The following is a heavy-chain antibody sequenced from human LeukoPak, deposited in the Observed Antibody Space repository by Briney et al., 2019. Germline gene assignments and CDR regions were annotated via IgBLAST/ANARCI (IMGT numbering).Heavy chain of an antibody. V-gene: IGHV4-34*01. CDR3: ARGLEIDIVVVPAARLYDY. Sequence: PSETLSLTCAVYGGSFSGYYWSWIRQPPGKGLEWIGEINHSGSTNYNPSLKSRVTISVDTSKNQFSLKLSSVTAADTAVYYCARGLEIDIVVVPAARLYDYWGQGTLVTVSS. D-gene: IGHD2-2*01. CDR1: GGSFSGYY. J-gene: IGHJ4*02. CDR2: INHSGST.